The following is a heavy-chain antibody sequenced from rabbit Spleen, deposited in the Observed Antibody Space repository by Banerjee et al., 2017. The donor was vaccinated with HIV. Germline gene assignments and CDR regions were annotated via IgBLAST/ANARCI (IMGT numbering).Heavy chain of an antibody. J-gene: IGHJ3*01. CDR3: ARGYGGGDWTDMTRLDL. CDR1: GFSLSTSYD. CDR2: IYTGNGKT. D-gene: IGHD4-2*01. V-gene: IGHV1S45*01. Sequence: QEQLEESGGGLVKPGGTLTLTCTASGFSLSTSYDMCWVRQAPGKGLEWIACIYTGNGKTYYASWAKGRFTISRISSTTVTLPMTTLTAADTATYFCARGYGGGDWTDMTRLDLWGPGTLVTVS.